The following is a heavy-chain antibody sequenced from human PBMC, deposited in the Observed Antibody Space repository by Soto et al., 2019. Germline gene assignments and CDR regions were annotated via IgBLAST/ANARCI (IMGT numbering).Heavy chain of an antibody. Sequence: EVQLVESGGGLVQPGGSRGPSCPPSGFTSSSHRLPWVRQPPGKGLGGVSGFNSEGSSPSNGDPVKGGFTISRDNAKNTLYLQMNSLRAEDMAVYYCARDQGYNWNYGHYYYYGMDVWGQGTTVTVSS. V-gene: IGHV3-74*01. CDR2: FNSEGSSP. J-gene: IGHJ6*02. CDR1: GFTSSSHR. CDR3: ARDQGYNWNYGHYYYYGMDV. D-gene: IGHD1-7*01.